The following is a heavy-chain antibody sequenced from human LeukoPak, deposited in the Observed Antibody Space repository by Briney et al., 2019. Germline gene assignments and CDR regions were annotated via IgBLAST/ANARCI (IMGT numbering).Heavy chain of an antibody. V-gene: IGHV4-34*01. CDR1: GGSFSGYY. Sequence: PSETLSLTCAVYGGSFSGYYWSWIRQPPGKGLEWIGEINHSGSTNYNPSLKSRVTISVDTSKNQFSLKLSSVTAADTAVYYCARNVGYSYGYDYWGQGTLVTVSS. CDR3: ARNVGYSYGYDY. D-gene: IGHD5-18*01. CDR2: INHSGST. J-gene: IGHJ4*02.